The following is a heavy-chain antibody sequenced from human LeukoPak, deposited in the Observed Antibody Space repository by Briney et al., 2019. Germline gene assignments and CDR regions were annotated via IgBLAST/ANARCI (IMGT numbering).Heavy chain of an antibody. J-gene: IGHJ6*03. CDR3: ARAFQELPQLYYYYYMDV. CDR1: GFTFSSYE. CDR2: ISSSGSTI. D-gene: IGHD6-13*01. V-gene: IGHV3-48*03. Sequence: GGSLRLSCAASGFTFSSYEMNWARQAPGKGLEWVSYISSSGSTIYYADSVKGRFTISRDNAKNSLYLQMNSLRAEDTAVYYCARAFQELPQLYYYYYMDVWGKGTTVTVSS.